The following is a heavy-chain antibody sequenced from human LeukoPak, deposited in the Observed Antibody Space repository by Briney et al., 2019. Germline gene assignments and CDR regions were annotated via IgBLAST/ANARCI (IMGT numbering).Heavy chain of an antibody. D-gene: IGHD6-6*01. J-gene: IGHJ4*02. Sequence: GESLKISCQDSGYTFTSNWIAWVRQMPGKGLELMAIINPCHSDTRYSPSFQGQVTMSADTSINTAYLQWSRLTASATAMYYCARQRPSSSSGLDNWGQGTLVTVSS. CDR3: ARQRPSSSSGLDN. CDR1: GYTFTSNW. V-gene: IGHV5-51*01. CDR2: INPCHSDT.